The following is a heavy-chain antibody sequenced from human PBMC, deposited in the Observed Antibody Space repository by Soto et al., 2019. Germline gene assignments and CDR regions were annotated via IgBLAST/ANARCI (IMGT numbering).Heavy chain of an antibody. CDR1: GFSLSTNGMC. CDR2: VDWDNDK. D-gene: IGHD6-13*01. Sequence: SGPTLVNPTQTLTLTCTFSGFSLSTNGMCVSWIRQPPGKALEWLARVDWDNDKYYSPSLRARLTIFQDTPKNQVVLTMTNMDPADTGTYYCARIWRKAAETGDPFDIWGQGIMVTVSS. CDR3: ARIWRKAAETGDPFDI. J-gene: IGHJ3*02. V-gene: IGHV2-70*11.